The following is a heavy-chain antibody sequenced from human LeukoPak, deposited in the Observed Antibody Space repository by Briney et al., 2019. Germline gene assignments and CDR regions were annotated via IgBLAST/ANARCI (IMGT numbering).Heavy chain of an antibody. CDR3: ATKEPSTSGWSY. V-gene: IGHV3-7*03. CDR2: IKEDGSEK. Sequence: GRSLRLSCTASGFTFNRDWTAWVRQAPGKGLEWVANIKEDGSEKNYVDSVKGRFTMSRDNAENSVYLQMNDLRAEDTGVYYCATKEPSTSGWSYWGQGTLVTVSS. D-gene: IGHD6-19*01. J-gene: IGHJ4*02. CDR1: GFTFNRDW.